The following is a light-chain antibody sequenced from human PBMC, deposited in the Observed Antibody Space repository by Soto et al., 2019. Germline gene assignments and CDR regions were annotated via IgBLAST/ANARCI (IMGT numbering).Light chain of an antibody. CDR2: GAS. J-gene: IGKJ1*01. V-gene: IGKV3D-20*02. CDR3: QQHSHWPPWT. Sequence: ELVLTQSPGTLSLSPGERATVSCRASQTISRNYLVWYQKKPGQAPRLLIYGASTRATGIPDRFTGSGSGTDFTLTITRLEPEDFAVYYCQQHSHWPPWTFGQGTKVDIK. CDR1: QTISRNY.